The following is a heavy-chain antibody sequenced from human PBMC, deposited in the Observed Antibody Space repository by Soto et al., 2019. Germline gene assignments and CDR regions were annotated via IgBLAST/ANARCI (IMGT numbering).Heavy chain of an antibody. V-gene: IGHV4-31*03. J-gene: IGHJ5*02. CDR1: GGSISSGNSY. CDR3: ARTSYDSSGTAADP. CDR2: IYYSGST. Sequence: PSETLSLTCTVCGGSISSGNSYWSWIRQHPGKGLEWIGYIYYSGSTYYNPSLKSRVTISVDTSKNQFSLKLSSVTAADTAVYYCARTSYDSSGTAADPWGQGTLVTVSS. D-gene: IGHD3-22*01.